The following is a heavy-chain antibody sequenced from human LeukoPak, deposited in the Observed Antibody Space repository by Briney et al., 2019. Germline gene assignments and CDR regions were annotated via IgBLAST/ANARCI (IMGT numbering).Heavy chain of an antibody. V-gene: IGHV3-21*01. CDR1: GFAFSGYS. CDR2: ISSSSSYI. D-gene: IGHD3-9*01. CDR3: ARDLLHYDILTGYYLYGMDV. Sequence: GGSLRLSCGASGFAFSGYSMNWVRQAPGKGLEWVSSISSSSSYIYYADSVKGRFTISRDNDKNSLYLQMNSLRAEDTAVYYCARDLLHYDILTGYYLYGMDVWGQGTTVTVSS. J-gene: IGHJ6*02.